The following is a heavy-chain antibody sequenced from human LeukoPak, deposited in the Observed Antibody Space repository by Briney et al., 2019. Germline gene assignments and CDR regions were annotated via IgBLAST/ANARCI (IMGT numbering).Heavy chain of an antibody. D-gene: IGHD2-21*02. CDR1: GFSLSTRGMR. CDR2: IDWDDDK. CDR3: ARMVVVTAYTFDY. V-gene: IGHV2-70*04. Sequence: SGPALVKPTQTLTLTCTFSGFSLSTRGMRVSWIRQPPGKALESLARIDWDDDKFYSTSLKTRLTISKDTSKNQVVLTMTNMDPVDTATYYCARMVVVTAYTFDYWGQGTLVTVSS. J-gene: IGHJ4*02.